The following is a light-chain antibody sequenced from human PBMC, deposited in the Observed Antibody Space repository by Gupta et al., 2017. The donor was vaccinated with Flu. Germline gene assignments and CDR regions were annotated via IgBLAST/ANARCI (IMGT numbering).Light chain of an antibody. CDR1: TSVIGTYHY. J-gene: IGLJ2*01. V-gene: IGLV2-11*03. CDR2: DGR. CDR3: CAYGATYH. Sequence: GQSVAIACHGTTSVIGTYHYVSRYQQHPGKTPKLMIYDGRKRPTGVPDRFSGSRSGTTASLTITGRQAEDEDDYYCCAYGATYHFGGGTKLTVL.